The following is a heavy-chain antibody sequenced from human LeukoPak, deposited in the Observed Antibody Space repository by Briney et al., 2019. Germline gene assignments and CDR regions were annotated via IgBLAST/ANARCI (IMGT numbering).Heavy chain of an antibody. Sequence: GGSLRLSCAASGFTVSSNYMSWVRQAPGKGLEWVSVIYSGGSTYYADSVKGRFTISRDNSKNTLYLQMNSLRAEDTAVYYCARSLIRDYYYGMDVWGQGTTVTVSS. J-gene: IGHJ6*02. V-gene: IGHV3-66*01. CDR1: GFTVSSNY. CDR3: ARSLIRDYYYGMDV. CDR2: IYSGGST.